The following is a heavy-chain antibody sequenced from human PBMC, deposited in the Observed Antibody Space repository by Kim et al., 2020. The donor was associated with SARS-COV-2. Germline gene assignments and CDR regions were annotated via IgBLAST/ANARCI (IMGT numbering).Heavy chain of an antibody. CDR3: AKDNDSSGYGPPHFDY. V-gene: IGHV3-30*18. J-gene: IGHJ4*02. Sequence: GGSLRLSCAASGFTFSSYGMHWVRQAPGKGLEWVAVISYDGSNKYYADSVKGRFTISRDNSKNTLYLQMNSLRAEDTAVYYCAKDNDSSGYGPPHFDYWGQGTLVTVSS. D-gene: IGHD3-22*01. CDR2: ISYDGSNK. CDR1: GFTFSSYG.